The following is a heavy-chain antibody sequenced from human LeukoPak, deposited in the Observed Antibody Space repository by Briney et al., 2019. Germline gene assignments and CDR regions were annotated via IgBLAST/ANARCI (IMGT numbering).Heavy chain of an antibody. J-gene: IGHJ6*02. CDR3: ARSGGSWPYGMDV. CDR1: GGSVSSGSYY. D-gene: IGHD6-13*01. CDR2: IYSSGST. Sequence: SETLSLTCTVSGGSVSSGSYYWSWIRQPPGKGLEWIGYIYSSGSTNYNPSLKSRVTISVDTSKNQFSLKLSSVTAADRAVYYCARSGGSWPYGMDVWGQGTTVTVSS. V-gene: IGHV4-61*01.